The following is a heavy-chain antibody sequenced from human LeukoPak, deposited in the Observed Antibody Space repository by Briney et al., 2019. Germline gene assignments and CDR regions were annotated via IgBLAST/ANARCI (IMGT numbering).Heavy chain of an antibody. CDR3: ARPGGYAFDI. Sequence: QTGGSLRLSCTASGFIFSTYAFHWVRQAPGKGPEWMAFITYDGSNTYFADSVKGRFTLSRDNSRNALYLQMNSLRPADTAVYYCARPGGYAFDIWGQGTMVTVPS. D-gene: IGHD3-10*01. CDR2: ITYDGSNT. CDR1: GFIFSTYA. J-gene: IGHJ3*02. V-gene: IGHV3-30*04.